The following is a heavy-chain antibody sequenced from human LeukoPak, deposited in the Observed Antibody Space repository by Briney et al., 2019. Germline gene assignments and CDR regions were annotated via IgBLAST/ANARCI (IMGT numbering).Heavy chain of an antibody. V-gene: IGHV4-59*01. Sequence: PSETLSLTCTVSGGSISSYYWSWIRQPPGKGLEWIGYIYYSGSTNYNPSLKCRVTISVDTSKNQFSLKLSSVTAADTAVYYCARARRRDAFDIWGQGTMVTVSS. CDR2: IYYSGST. J-gene: IGHJ3*02. CDR1: GGSISSYY. CDR3: ARARRRDAFDI.